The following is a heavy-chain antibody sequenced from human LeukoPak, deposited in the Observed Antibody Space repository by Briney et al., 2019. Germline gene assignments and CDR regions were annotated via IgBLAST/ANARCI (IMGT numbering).Heavy chain of an antibody. CDR1: GGSVSSGSYY. J-gene: IGHJ4*02. CDR3: AKGPPFSGSYSGTDY. CDR2: ISGSGGST. Sequence: ETLSLTCTVSGGSVSSGSYYWSWVRQAPGKGLEWVSAISGSGGSTYYADSVKGRFTISRDNSKNTLYLQMNSLRAEDTAVYYCAKGPPFSGSYSGTDYWGQGTLVTVSS. V-gene: IGHV3-23*01. D-gene: IGHD1-26*01.